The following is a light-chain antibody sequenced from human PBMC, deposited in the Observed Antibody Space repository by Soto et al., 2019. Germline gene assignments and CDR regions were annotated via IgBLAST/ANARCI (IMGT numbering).Light chain of an antibody. Sequence: QSVPTQPASVSGSPGQSITISCTGTSSDVGAYNYVSWYQQYPGKAPKVIIFEVCKRPSGVSNRFSGSKSGDTASLTISGLQAEDEADYYCSSYRSSTTFVFGTGTKVTVL. J-gene: IGLJ1*01. CDR3: SSYRSSTTFV. V-gene: IGLV2-14*01. CDR1: SSDVGAYNY. CDR2: EVC.